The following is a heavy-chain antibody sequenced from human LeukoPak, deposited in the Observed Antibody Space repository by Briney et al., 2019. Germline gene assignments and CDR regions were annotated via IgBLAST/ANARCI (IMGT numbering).Heavy chain of an antibody. J-gene: IGHJ3*02. CDR2: IYYSGST. D-gene: IGHD2-21*01. Sequence: SETLSLTCTVSGGSISSSSYYWGWIRQPPGKGLEWIGSIYYSGSTYYNPSLKSRVTISVDTSKNQFSLKLSSVTAAGTAVYYCARDIRDAFDIWGQGTMVTVSS. V-gene: IGHV4-39*02. CDR1: GGSISSSSYY. CDR3: ARDIRDAFDI.